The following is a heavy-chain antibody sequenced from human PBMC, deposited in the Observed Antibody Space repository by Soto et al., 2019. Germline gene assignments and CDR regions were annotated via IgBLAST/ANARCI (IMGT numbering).Heavy chain of an antibody. V-gene: IGHV4-31*03. CDR2: IYYSGNT. CDR3: ARGTYYPGSGRPGDFDY. D-gene: IGHD3-10*01. Sequence: SETLSLTCTVSGGSISSGGYYWSWIRQHPGKGLEWIGYIYYSGNTYYNPSLKSRVTISVDTSKNQFSLKLSSVTAADTAVYYCARGTYYPGSGRPGDFDYWGQGTLVTVS. CDR1: GGSISSGGYY. J-gene: IGHJ4*02.